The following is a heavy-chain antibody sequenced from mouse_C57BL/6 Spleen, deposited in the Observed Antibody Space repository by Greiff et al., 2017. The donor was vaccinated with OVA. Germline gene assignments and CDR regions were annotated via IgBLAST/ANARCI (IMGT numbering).Heavy chain of an antibody. CDR1: GYAFSSSW. D-gene: IGHD2-5*01. J-gene: IGHJ2*01. CDR2: IFPFSFAP. CDR3: TSIGYYSNYPY. V-gene: IGHV1-82*01. Sequence: QVQLQQSGPELVKPGASVKISCKASGYAFSSSWMNWVKQRPGKGLEWIGRIFPFSFAPHSNGKRNGKATLTADKSSSTAYMQLSSLTSEDSAVYFCTSIGYYSNYPYWGQGTTLTVSS.